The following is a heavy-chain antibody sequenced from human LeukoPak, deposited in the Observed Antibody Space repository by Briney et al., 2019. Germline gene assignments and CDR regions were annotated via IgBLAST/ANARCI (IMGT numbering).Heavy chain of an antibody. CDR1: GFTFSSYS. CDR3: VRYHNFGIDS. J-gene: IGHJ4*02. CDR2: IGGGGTTT. Sequence: PGGSLRLSCAASGFTFSSYSMQWVRQAPGEGLVWVSRIGGGGTTTAYADSVKGRFTISRDNAKNTLYLQMNSLRAEDTAMYYCVRYHNFGIDSWGQGALVTVSS. V-gene: IGHV3-74*01. D-gene: IGHD1-1*01.